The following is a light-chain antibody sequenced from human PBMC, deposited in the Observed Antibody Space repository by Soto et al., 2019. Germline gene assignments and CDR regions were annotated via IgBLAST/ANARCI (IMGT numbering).Light chain of an antibody. CDR1: SSNIGSNY. Sequence: QSALTQPPSASGTPGQRVTISCSGSSSNIGSNYVFWYQHLPGTAPKLLIYQNLQRPSGVPDRFSGSKSGTSASLAISGLRSDDEADYYCAAWDDSLSGRVFGGGTKLTVL. J-gene: IGLJ2*01. V-gene: IGLV1-47*01. CDR2: QNL. CDR3: AAWDDSLSGRV.